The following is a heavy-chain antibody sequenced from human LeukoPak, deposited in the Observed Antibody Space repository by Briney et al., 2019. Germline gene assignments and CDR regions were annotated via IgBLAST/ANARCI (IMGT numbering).Heavy chain of an antibody. CDR3: ACTIAAADAAPFDY. Sequence: SVKVSCKASGGTFSSYAISWVRQAPGQGLEWMGGIIPIFGAPNYAQKFQGRVTITADESTSTAYMELSSLRSEDTAVYYCACTIAAADAAPFDYWGQGTLVTVSS. J-gene: IGHJ4*02. V-gene: IGHV1-69*01. CDR1: GGTFSSYA. CDR2: IIPIFGAP. D-gene: IGHD6-13*01.